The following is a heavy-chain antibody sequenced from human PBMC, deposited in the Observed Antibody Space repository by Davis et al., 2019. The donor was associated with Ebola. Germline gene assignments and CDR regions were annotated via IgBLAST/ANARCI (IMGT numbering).Heavy chain of an antibody. CDR3: ARGGYGSGSYKYRNWFDP. D-gene: IGHD3-10*01. CDR1: GGSISSYY. CDR2: IYHSGST. J-gene: IGHJ5*02. V-gene: IGHV4-59*12. Sequence: SETLSLTCTVSGGSISSYYWSWIRQPPGKGLEWIGEIYHSGSTNYNPSLKSRVTISVDTSKNQFSLKLSSVTAADTAVYYCARGGYGSGSYKYRNWFDPWGQGTLVTVSS.